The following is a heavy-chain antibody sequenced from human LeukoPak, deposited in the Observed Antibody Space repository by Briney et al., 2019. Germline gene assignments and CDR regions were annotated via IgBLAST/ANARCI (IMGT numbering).Heavy chain of an antibody. V-gene: IGHV3-48*02. CDR2: ITASCTAM. D-gene: IGHD1-26*01. CDR1: GFTCSSYS. Sequence: GGSLRLSCAASGFTCSSYSMNWVRQAPEKGLEWVSHITASCTAMFYADSVKGRFTISRDNAKNSLYLQMNGLRDEDTAVYYCASSGSYRFDYWGQGTLVTVSS. J-gene: IGHJ4*02. CDR3: ASSGSYRFDY.